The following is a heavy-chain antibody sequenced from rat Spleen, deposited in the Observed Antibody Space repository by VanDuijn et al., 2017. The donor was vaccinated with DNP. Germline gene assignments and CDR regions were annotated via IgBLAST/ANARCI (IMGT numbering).Heavy chain of an antibody. J-gene: IGHJ1*01. CDR1: GFTFSNYG. V-gene: IGHV5-19*01. CDR3: ARHGIAARNWYFDF. Sequence: EVQLVESGGGLVQPGRSLKLSCVASGFTFSNYGMHWIRQAPTKGLEWVASISNSGGFTCYRDSVKGRFTISRDNAKSSLYLQMNSLKSEDTATYYCARHGIAARNWYFDFWGPGTMVTVSS. D-gene: IGHD1-2*01. CDR2: ISNSGGFT.